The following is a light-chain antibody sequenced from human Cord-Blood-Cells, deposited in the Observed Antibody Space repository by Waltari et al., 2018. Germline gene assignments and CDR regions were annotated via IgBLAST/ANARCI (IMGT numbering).Light chain of an antibody. Sequence: QSALTQPASVSGSPGHSITLSCTGTSSDVGGYNLVSWYQQHPGKAPKLMIYEGSKRPSGVSNRFSGSKSGNTASLTISGLQAEDEADYYCCSYAGSSTWVFGGGTKLTVL. J-gene: IGLJ3*02. V-gene: IGLV2-23*01. CDR2: EGS. CDR1: SSDVGGYNL. CDR3: CSYAGSSTWV.